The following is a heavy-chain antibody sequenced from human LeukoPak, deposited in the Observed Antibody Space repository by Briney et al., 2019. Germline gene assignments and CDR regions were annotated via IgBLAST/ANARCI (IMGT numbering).Heavy chain of an antibody. CDR1: GYTFTSYD. Sequence: ASVKVSCKASGYTFTSYDINWVRQATGQGLEWMGWMNPNSGNTGYAQKFQGRVTMTRNTSISTAYIELSSLRSEDTAVYYCARDEDNSGRYYYYMDVWGKGTTVTVSS. J-gene: IGHJ6*03. CDR3: ARDEDNSGRYYYYMDV. CDR2: MNPNSGNT. D-gene: IGHD3-22*01. V-gene: IGHV1-8*01.